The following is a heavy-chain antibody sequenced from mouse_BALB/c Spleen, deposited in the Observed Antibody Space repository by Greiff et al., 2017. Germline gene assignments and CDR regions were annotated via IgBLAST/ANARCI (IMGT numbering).Heavy chain of an antibody. CDR2: ISSGSSTI. D-gene: IGHD3-2*01. Sequence: DVMLVESGGGLVQPGGSRKLSCAASGFTFSSFGMHWVRQAPEKGLEWVAYISSGSSTIYYADTVKGRFTISRDNPKNTLFLQMTSLRSEDTAMYYCARADSSAMDYWGQGTSVTVSS. CDR1: GFTFSSFG. CDR3: ARADSSAMDY. J-gene: IGHJ4*01. V-gene: IGHV5-17*02.